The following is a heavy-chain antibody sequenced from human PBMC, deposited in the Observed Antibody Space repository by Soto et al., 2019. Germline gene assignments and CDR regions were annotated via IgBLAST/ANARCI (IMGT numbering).Heavy chain of an antibody. Sequence: PSETLSLTCTVSGGSISNYYWTWIRQPPGKGLEWIGYIYYSGSTNYNPSLKSRVTISLDMSKKQFSLKLSSVTAADTAVYYCARNMLRRIGDYYYNYGMDVWGQGTTVTVSS. J-gene: IGHJ6*02. D-gene: IGHD3-10*01. CDR1: GGSISNYY. CDR3: ARNMLRRIGDYYYNYGMDV. V-gene: IGHV4-59*01. CDR2: IYYSGST.